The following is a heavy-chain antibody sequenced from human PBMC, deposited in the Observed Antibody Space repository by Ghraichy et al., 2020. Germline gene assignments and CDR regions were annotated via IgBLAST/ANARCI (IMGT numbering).Heavy chain of an antibody. CDR2: VFATGNT. CDR3: ARHSGASFDV. D-gene: IGHD1-14*01. J-gene: IGHJ4*02. Sequence: TLSLTCSVSGGPMSDYYWSWIRQAPGERPEWMGYVFATGNTSYTPSLKNRITMSIDTSKSHFSLRLISMAAADTAVYYCARHSGASFDVWGPGTLVTVSS. V-gene: IGHV4-4*09. CDR1: GGPMSDYY.